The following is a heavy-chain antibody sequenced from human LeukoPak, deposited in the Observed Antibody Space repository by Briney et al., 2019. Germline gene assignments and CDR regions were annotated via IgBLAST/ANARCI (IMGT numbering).Heavy chain of an antibody. V-gene: IGHV1-2*04. D-gene: IGHD5-18*01. CDR2: INPNSGGT. J-gene: IGHJ6*02. CDR3: ARGPDTAMVTRAFYYYYYGMDV. CDR1: GYSFTGYY. Sequence: GASVKVSCKASGYSFTGYYMHWVRQAPGQGLEWMGWINPNSGGTNYAQKFQGWVTMTRDTSISTAYMELSRLRSDDTAVYCCARGPDTAMVTRAFYYYYYGMDVWGQGTTVTVSS.